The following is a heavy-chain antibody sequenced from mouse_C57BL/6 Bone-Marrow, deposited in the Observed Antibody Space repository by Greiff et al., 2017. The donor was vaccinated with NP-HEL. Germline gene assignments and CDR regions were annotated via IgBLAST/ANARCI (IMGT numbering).Heavy chain of an antibody. V-gene: IGHV5-2*01. CDR1: EYEFPSHD. Sequence: EVKLMESGGGLVQPGESLKLSCESNEYEFPSHDMSWVRKTPEKRLELVAAINSDGGSTYYPDTMERRLIIARDNTKKTLYLQMSSLRSEDTALYYCARQRAHATPYAMDYWGQGTSVTVSS. J-gene: IGHJ4*01. CDR3: ARQRAHATPYAMDY. D-gene: IGHD3-2*02. CDR2: INSDGGST.